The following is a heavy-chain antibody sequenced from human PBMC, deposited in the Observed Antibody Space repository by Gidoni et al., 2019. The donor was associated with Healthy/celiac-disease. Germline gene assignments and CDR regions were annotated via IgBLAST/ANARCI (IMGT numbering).Heavy chain of an antibody. V-gene: IGHV3-33*01. CDR3: ARDVAGTYWYFDL. D-gene: IGHD1-1*01. CDR1: GFTFSSYG. Sequence: QVQLVESGGGVVQPGRSMRLSCAASGFTFSSYGMHWVRQAPGKGLEWVAVIWYDGSNKYYADSVKGRFTISRDNSKNTLYLQMNSLRAEDTAVYYCARDVAGTYWYFDLWGRGTLVTVSS. CDR2: IWYDGSNK. J-gene: IGHJ2*01.